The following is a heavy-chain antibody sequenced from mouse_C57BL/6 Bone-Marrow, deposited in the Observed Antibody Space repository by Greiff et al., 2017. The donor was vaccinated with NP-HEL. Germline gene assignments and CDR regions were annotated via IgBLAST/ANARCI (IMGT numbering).Heavy chain of an antibody. CDR3: ARCITTVVNPSKAMDY. CDR1: GYAFTNYL. J-gene: IGHJ4*01. CDR2: INPGSGGT. D-gene: IGHD1-1*01. Sequence: QVQLQQSGAELVRPGTSVKVSCKASGYAFTNYLIEWVKQRPGQGLEWIGVINPGSGGTNYNEKFKGKATLTADKSSSTAYMQLSSLTSEDSAVYFCARCITTVVNPSKAMDYWGQGTSVTVSS. V-gene: IGHV1-54*01.